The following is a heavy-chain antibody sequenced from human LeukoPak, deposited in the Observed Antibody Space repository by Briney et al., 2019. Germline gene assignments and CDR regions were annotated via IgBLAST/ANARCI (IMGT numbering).Heavy chain of an antibody. V-gene: IGHV4-61*08. J-gene: IGHJ4*02. CDR1: GGSISSGGYS. CDR2: IYYSGST. Sequence: SETLSLTCAVSGGSISSGGYSWSWIRQPPGKGLEWIGYIYYSGSTNYNPSLKSRVTISVDTSKNQFSLKLSSVTAADTAVYYCARGRGYSGYDRAFDYWGQGTLVTVSS. D-gene: IGHD5-12*01. CDR3: ARGRGYSGYDRAFDY.